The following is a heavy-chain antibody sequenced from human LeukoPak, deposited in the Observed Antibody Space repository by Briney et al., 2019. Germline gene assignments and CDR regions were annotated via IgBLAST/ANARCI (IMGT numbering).Heavy chain of an antibody. CDR2: IYYSGST. J-gene: IGHJ6*03. V-gene: IGHV4-39*07. Sequence: SETLSLTCTVSGGSISSSSYYWGWIRQPPGKGLEWIGSIYYSGSTYYNPSLKSRVTISVDTSKNQFSLKLSSVTAADTAVYYCARSSSWYYDINYYYYYYMDVWGKGTTVTVSS. D-gene: IGHD6-13*01. CDR1: GGSISSSSYY. CDR3: ARSSSWYYDINYYYYYYMDV.